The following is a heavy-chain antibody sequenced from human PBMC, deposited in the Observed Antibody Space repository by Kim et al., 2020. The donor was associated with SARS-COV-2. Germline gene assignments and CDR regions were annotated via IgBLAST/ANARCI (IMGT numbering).Heavy chain of an antibody. J-gene: IGHJ6*02. V-gene: IGHV1-46*01. CDR3: ARDPLPIRFLEWGPSYYYGMGV. D-gene: IGHD3-3*01. Sequence: ASVKVSCKASGYTFTSYYMHWVRQAPGQGLEWMGIINPSGGSTSYAQKFQGRVTMTRDTSTSTVYMELSSLRSEDTAVYYCARDPLPIRFLEWGPSYYYGMGVWGQGTTVTVSS. CDR2: INPSGGST. CDR1: GYTFTSYY.